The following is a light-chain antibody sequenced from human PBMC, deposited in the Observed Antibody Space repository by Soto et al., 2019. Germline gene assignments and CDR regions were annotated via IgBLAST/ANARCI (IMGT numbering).Light chain of an antibody. CDR2: ENN. V-gene: IGLV1-51*02. Sequence: QAVVTQPPSVSAAPGQKVSISCYGSSSNVGNHYVSWYQQFPGTAPKLLIYENNKRPSGVPDRFSGSKSGTSATLGITGLQTGDEADYYYGAWGRSLSAGVFGGGTKLTVL. J-gene: IGLJ3*02. CDR3: GAWGRSLSAGV. CDR1: SSNVGNHY.